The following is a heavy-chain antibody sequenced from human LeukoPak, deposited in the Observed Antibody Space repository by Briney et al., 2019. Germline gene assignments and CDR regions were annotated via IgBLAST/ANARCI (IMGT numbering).Heavy chain of an antibody. V-gene: IGHV1-2*02. Sequence: ASVKVSCKASGYTFTGYYMHWVRQAPGQGLEWMGWINPNSGGTNYAQKFQGRVTMTRDTSISTAYMELSRLRSDDTAVYYCARDKGSSWFTMDVWGKGTTVTVSS. D-gene: IGHD6-13*01. CDR2: INPNSGGT. CDR1: GYTFTGYY. J-gene: IGHJ6*03. CDR3: ARDKGSSWFTMDV.